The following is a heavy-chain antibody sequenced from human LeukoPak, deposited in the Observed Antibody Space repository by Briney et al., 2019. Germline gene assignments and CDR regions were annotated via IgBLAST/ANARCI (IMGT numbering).Heavy chain of an antibody. CDR1: GYTFTSYY. Sequence: GASVKVSCKASGYTFTSYYMHWVRQAPGQGLEWMGWINPNSGGTNYAQKFQGRVTMTRDTSISTAYMELSRLRSDDTAVYYCARDSGYDYYFDYWGQGTLVTVSS. J-gene: IGHJ4*02. CDR2: INPNSGGT. D-gene: IGHD5-12*01. CDR3: ARDSGYDYYFDY. V-gene: IGHV1-2*02.